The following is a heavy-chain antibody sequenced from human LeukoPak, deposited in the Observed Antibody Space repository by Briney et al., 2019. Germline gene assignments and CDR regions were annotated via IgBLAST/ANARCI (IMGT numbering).Heavy chain of an antibody. D-gene: IGHD2/OR15-2a*01. CDR1: GGPISSYY. J-gene: IGHJ6*04. Sequence: ETLSLTCTVFGGPISSYYWSWIRQPPGKGLEWVANIKHDGSEKYYVDSVKGRFTISRDNAKNSLYLQMNSLRAEDTAVYYCARAFLDVWGKGTTITVSS. CDR2: IKHDGSEK. CDR3: ARAFLDV. V-gene: IGHV3-7*01.